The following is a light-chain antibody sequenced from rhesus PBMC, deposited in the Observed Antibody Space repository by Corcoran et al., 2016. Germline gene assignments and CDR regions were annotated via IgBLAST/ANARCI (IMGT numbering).Light chain of an antibody. J-gene: IGKJ1*01. V-gene: IGKV1-69*01. Sequence: DIQMTQSPSSLSASVGDRVTITCRASQGVSNLLAWYQQKPGTAPKLLIYRASNLETGGPSRFIGSGAGTDVTLTISSLQPEDFATYNCQQPDKSPPTFGQGTKVEIK. CDR3: QQPDKSPPT. CDR1: QGVSNL. CDR2: RAS.